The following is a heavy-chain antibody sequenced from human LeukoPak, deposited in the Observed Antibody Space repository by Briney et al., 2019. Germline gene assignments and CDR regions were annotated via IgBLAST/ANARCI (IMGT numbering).Heavy chain of an antibody. Sequence: GRSLRLSCAASGFTFSSYGIHWVRQAPGKGLEWVAVISYDGSNKYYADSVKGRFTISRDNSKNTLYLQMNSLRAEDTAVYYCAKDGYPLGYCSSTSCPYFFDYWGQGTLVTVSS. V-gene: IGHV3-30*18. CDR2: ISYDGSNK. D-gene: IGHD2-2*01. J-gene: IGHJ4*02. CDR1: GFTFSSYG. CDR3: AKDGYPLGYCSSTSCPYFFDY.